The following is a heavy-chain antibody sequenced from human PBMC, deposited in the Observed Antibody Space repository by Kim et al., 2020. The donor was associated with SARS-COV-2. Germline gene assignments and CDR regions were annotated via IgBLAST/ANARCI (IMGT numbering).Heavy chain of an antibody. CDR2: IYHSGST. CDR1: GGSISSSNW. Sequence: SETLSLTCAVSGGSISSSNWWSWVRQPPGKGLEWIGEIYHSGSTNYNPSLKSRVTISVDKSKNQFSLKLSSVTAADTAVYYCARDTERRTMVRGAFDYWGQGTLVTVSS. D-gene: IGHD3-10*01. J-gene: IGHJ4*02. CDR3: ARDTERRTMVRGAFDY. V-gene: IGHV4-4*02.